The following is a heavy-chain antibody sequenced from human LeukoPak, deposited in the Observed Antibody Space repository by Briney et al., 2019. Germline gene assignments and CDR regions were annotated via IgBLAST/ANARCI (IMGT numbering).Heavy chain of an antibody. CDR1: GYSFTSYW. CDR2: IYPGDSDT. J-gene: IGHJ3*02. V-gene: IGHV5-51*01. Sequence: GESLKISCMGSGYSFTSYWIGWVRQMPGKGLEWMGIIYPGDSDTRYSPSFQGQVTISADKSISTAYLQWSSLKASDTAMYYCARPEGSSGSPDAFDIWGQGTMVTVSS. D-gene: IGHD6-19*01. CDR3: ARPEGSSGSPDAFDI.